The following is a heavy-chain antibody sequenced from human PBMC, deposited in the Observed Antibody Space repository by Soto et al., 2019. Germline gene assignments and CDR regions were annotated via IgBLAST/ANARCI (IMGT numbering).Heavy chain of an antibody. J-gene: IGHJ4*02. CDR1: GYTFTGYY. Sequence: ASVKVSCKASGYTFTGYYMHWVRQAPGQGLEWMGWINPNGGGTNYAQKFQGWVTMTRDTSISTAYMELSRLRSDDTAVYYCAREVYTVPFWSGYYDYWGKGTLVTVSS. CDR3: AREVYTVPFWSGYYDY. D-gene: IGHD3-3*01. V-gene: IGHV1-2*04. CDR2: INPNGGGT.